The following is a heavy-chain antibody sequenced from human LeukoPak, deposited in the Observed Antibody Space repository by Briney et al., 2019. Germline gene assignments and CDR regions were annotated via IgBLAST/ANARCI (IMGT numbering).Heavy chain of an antibody. CDR1: GFTFSSYS. V-gene: IGHV3-21*04. CDR3: ARGLYYYGSGSSQEFDY. D-gene: IGHD3-10*01. J-gene: IGHJ4*02. CDR2: ISSSSSYI. Sequence: GGSLRLSCAASGFTFSSYSMNWVRQAPGKGLEWVSSISSSSSYIYYADSVKGRFTISRDNAKNSLYLQMNSLRAEDTAVYYCARGLYYYGSGSSQEFDYWGQGTLVTVSS.